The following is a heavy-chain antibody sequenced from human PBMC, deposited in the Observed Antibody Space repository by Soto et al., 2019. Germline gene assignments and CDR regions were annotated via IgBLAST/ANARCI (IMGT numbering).Heavy chain of an antibody. J-gene: IGHJ5*02. CDR2: INHSGST. CDR3: ARTPRVVVSAANNWFDP. D-gene: IGHD2-2*01. CDR1: GGSFSGYY. Sequence: SETLSLTCAVYGGSFSGYYWSWIRQPPGKGLEWIGEINHSGSTNYNPSLKSRVTISVDTSKNQFSLKLSSVTAADTAVYYCARTPRVVVSAANNWFDPWGQGTLVTVSS. V-gene: IGHV4-34*01.